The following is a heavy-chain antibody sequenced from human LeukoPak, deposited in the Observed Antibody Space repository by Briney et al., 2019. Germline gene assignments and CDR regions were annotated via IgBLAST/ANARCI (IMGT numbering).Heavy chain of an antibody. V-gene: IGHV4-34*01. D-gene: IGHD3-9*01. Sequence: SETLSLTCAVYGGSFSGYYWSWIRQPPGKGLEWIGEINHSGSTNYNPSLKSRVTVSVDTSKNQFSLKLSSVTAADTAVYYCARDLGQGYDILTGYYTLGYFDYWGQGTLVTVSS. CDR3: ARDLGQGYDILTGYYTLGYFDY. J-gene: IGHJ4*02. CDR1: GGSFSGYY. CDR2: INHSGST.